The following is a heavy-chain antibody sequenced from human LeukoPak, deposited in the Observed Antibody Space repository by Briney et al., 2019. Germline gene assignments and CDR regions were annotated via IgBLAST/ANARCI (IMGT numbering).Heavy chain of an antibody. CDR3: AKDNPGIAARLVPDY. D-gene: IGHD6-6*01. Sequence: GGVLSLSCAASGFTFSSYAMSWVRRAPGKGLEWVSAISGSGGSTYYADSVKGRFTISRDNSKNTLYLQMNSLRAEDTAVYYCAKDNPGIAARLVPDYWGQGTLVTVSS. V-gene: IGHV3-23*01. J-gene: IGHJ4*02. CDR1: GFTFSSYA. CDR2: ISGSGGST.